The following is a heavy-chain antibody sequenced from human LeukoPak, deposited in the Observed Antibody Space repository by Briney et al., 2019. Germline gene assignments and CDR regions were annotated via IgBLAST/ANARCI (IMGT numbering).Heavy chain of an antibody. Sequence: PGGSLRLSCAVSGFTFSSYWMSWVRQAPGKGLEWVASIKQDGSEKNYVDSVKGRFTISRDNAKNSLYLQMNSLRAEDTAVYYCASGGQIWISWGQGTLVTVSS. V-gene: IGHV3-7*01. J-gene: IGHJ5*02. CDR1: GFTFSSYW. D-gene: IGHD5-18*01. CDR3: ASGGQIWIS. CDR2: IKQDGSEK.